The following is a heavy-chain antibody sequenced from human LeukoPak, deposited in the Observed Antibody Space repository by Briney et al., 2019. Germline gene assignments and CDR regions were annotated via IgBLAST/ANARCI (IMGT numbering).Heavy chain of an antibody. Sequence: PSETLSLTCADHGGSFSSYCWSWIRQPPGKGLEWIGQINHGESTSDYPSLKSRVTISVDTSKNPFSLKLTSVTAADTAVYYCARAQKYSSGWYADYYYYGMDVWGQGTTVTVSS. CDR3: ARAQKYSSGWYADYYYYGMDV. V-gene: IGHV4-34*01. CDR2: INHGEST. J-gene: IGHJ6*02. D-gene: IGHD6-19*01. CDR1: GGSFSSYC.